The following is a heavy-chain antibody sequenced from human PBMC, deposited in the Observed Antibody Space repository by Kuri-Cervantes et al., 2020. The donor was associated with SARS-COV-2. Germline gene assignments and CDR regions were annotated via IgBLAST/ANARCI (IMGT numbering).Heavy chain of an antibody. CDR1: GFPFSAFS. D-gene: IGHD2-2*01. CDR2: ISGSSSYI. V-gene: IGHV3-21*01. J-gene: IGHJ4*02. CDR3: GRGRDCSSPSCYGVSDW. Sequence: GGSLRLSCAASGFPFSAFSMNWVRQAPGKGLERVSSISGSSSYIYYVDSVKGRFTISRDNAKNSLYLQMNSLRAEDTAMYYCGRGRDCSSPSCYGVSDWWGQGTLVTVSS.